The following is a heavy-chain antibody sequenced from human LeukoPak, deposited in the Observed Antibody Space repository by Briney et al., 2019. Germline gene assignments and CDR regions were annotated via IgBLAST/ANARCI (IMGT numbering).Heavy chain of an antibody. V-gene: IGHV3-66*01. CDR2: IYSGGST. CDR3: ARDYPYYYDSSGYYSFDY. D-gene: IGHD3-22*01. J-gene: IGHJ4*02. CDR1: GFTVSTNY. Sequence: PGGSLRLSCAASGFTVSTNYMCWVRQAPGKGLEWVSVIYSGGSTYYADSVKGRFTISRDNSKNTLYLQMNSLRAEDTAVYYCARDYPYYYDSSGYYSFDYWGQGTLVTVS.